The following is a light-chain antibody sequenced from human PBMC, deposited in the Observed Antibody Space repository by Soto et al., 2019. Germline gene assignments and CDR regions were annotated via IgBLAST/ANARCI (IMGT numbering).Light chain of an antibody. CDR1: SSVVGLYNL. Sequence: QSVLTQPASVSGSPGQSITISCTGTSSVVGLYNLVSWYQQLPGKAPKLIIYEVNERPSGISDRFSGSKFGNTASLTISGLQDEDEADYYCCSYVGSSILMFGGGTKVTVL. CDR2: EVN. J-gene: IGLJ3*02. CDR3: CSYVGSSILM. V-gene: IGLV2-23*02.